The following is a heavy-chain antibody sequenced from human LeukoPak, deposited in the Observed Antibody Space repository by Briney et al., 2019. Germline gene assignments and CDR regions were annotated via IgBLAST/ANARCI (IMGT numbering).Heavy chain of an antibody. Sequence: ASVTVSFTASGYTFTSYDINWVGQAHGQGEEWMGWMNLNSGHTGFAQKFQGRVTLTWDTSISTAYMELSSLTSEDTAVYYCARNIVATTNYDYWGQGTLVTVSS. CDR1: GYTFTSYD. CDR2: MNLNSGHT. CDR3: ARNIVATTNYDY. D-gene: IGHD5-12*01. J-gene: IGHJ4*02. V-gene: IGHV1-8*01.